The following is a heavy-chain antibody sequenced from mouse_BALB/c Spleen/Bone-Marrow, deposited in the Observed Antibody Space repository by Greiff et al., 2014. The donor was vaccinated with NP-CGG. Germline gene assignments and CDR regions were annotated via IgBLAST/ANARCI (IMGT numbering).Heavy chain of an antibody. D-gene: IGHD2-14*01. CDR1: GYTFTSYY. J-gene: IGHJ3*01. CDR2: IYPGNVNT. V-gene: IGHV1S56*01. CDR3: ARGGYDGAWFAY. Sequence: QVQLKEFGPELVKPGASVRISCKASGYTFTSYYIHWVKQRPGQGLEWIGWIYPGNVNTNYNEKFKAKATLTADKSSSTAYMQLSSLTSEDSAVYFCARGGYDGAWFAYWGQGTLVTVSA.